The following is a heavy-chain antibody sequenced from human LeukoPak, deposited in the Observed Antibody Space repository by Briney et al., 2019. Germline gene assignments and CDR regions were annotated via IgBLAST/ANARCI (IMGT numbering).Heavy chain of an antibody. CDR1: GFTFSSHA. D-gene: IGHD6-13*01. J-gene: IGHJ4*02. V-gene: IGHV3-30-3*01. CDR3: ASSPSSYFDY. CDR2: VSYNGANK. Sequence: GGSLRLSCAASGFTFSSHAMHWVRQAPGKGLEWVALVSYNGANKYYADSVMGRFTVSRDNSKNTVYLQMNSLRAEDTAVYYCASSPSSYFDYWGQGTLVTVSS.